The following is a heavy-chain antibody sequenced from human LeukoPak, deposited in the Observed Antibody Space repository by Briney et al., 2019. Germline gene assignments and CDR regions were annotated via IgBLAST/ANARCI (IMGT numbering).Heavy chain of an antibody. CDR1: GFTFNNYA. D-gene: IGHD3-10*01. V-gene: IGHV3-23*01. CDR3: AKVGTMVRGSTANFDY. J-gene: IGHJ4*02. Sequence: GGSLRLSRAASGFTFNNYAMTWVRQAPGKGLEWLSVISGGSSGSTYYADSVTGRFTVSRDNSKNTVDLQMNNLRVDDTAIYYCAKVGTMVRGSTANFDYWGQGTLVTVSS. CDR2: ISGGSSGST.